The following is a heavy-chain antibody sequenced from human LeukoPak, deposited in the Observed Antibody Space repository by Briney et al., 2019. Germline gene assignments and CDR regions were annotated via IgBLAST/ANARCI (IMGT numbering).Heavy chain of an antibody. V-gene: IGHV3-49*04. D-gene: IGHD3-10*01. Sequence: AGGSLRLSCTGSGFNLVDFAMSWVRQAPGHGLEWVGFIRSKAYGGTTEYAASVKGRFNISRDDTKSIAYLQMNSLKTEDTAVYYCTRDQEIWFGELFKYYYYYGMDVWGQGTTVTVSS. CDR3: TRDQEIWFGELFKYYYYYGMDV. CDR1: GFNLVDFA. CDR2: IRSKAYGGTT. J-gene: IGHJ6*02.